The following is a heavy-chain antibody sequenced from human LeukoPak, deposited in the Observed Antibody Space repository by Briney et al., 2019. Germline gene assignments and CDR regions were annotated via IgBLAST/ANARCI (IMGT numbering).Heavy chain of an antibody. J-gene: IGHJ4*02. Sequence: GGSLRLSCAASGFTFSSYGMHWVRQAPGKGLEWVAVIWYDGSNKYYADSVKGRFTISRDNSKNPLYLQMNSLRAEDTAVYYCAKDTHYYYDSSGYYRKHYFDYRGQGTLVTVSS. D-gene: IGHD3-22*01. CDR3: AKDTHYYYDSSGYYRKHYFDY. CDR2: IWYDGSNK. V-gene: IGHV3-33*06. CDR1: GFTFSSYG.